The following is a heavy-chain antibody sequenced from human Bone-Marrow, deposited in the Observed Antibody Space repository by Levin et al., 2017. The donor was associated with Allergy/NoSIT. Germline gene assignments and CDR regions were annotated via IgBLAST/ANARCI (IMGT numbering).Heavy chain of an antibody. J-gene: IGHJ4*02. CDR2: INWNSANV. CDR1: GFTFEDCA. V-gene: IGHV3-9*01. D-gene: IGHD5-18*01. Sequence: HTGGSLRLSCAASGFTFEDCAMHWVRQAPGKGLEWVSGINWNSANVAYAESVKGRFTVSRDNAKKSVYLEMNSLRAEDTAFYYCAKADRGQLWFPHFDYWGQGALVTVSS. CDR3: AKADRGQLWFPHFDY.